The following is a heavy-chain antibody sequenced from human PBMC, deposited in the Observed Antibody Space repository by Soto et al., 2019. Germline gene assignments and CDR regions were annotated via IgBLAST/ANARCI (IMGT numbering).Heavy chain of an antibody. CDR3: ARVEGFDF. CDR1: GYTFTSYH. CDR2: MNPNSGDT. V-gene: IGHV1-8*01. J-gene: IGHJ4*02. Sequence: QVQLVQSGAEVKKPGASVKVSCKASGYTFTSYHINWVRQASGQGLEWMGWMNPNSGDTGYAQKFQGRVTMTRNTSINTAYLELSSLRFEDTAVYYCARVEGFDFWGQGTLVTVSS. D-gene: IGHD2-15*01.